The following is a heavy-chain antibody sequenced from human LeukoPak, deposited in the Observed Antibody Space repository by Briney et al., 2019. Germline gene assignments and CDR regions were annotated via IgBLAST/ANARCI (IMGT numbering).Heavy chain of an antibody. CDR1: GYAYTSYY. CDR3: ARGVDACDI. V-gene: IGHV1-18*04. J-gene: IGHJ3*02. Sequence: GASVKVSCKASGYAYTSYYMHWVRQAPGQGLEWMGWISAYNGNTNYAQKLQGRVTMTTDTYTSTAYMELRSLRSDDTAVYYCARGVDACDIWGQGTMVTVSS. CDR2: ISAYNGNT.